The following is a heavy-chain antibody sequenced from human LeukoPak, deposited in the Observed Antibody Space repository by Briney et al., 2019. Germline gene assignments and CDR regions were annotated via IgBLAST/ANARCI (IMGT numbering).Heavy chain of an antibody. J-gene: IGHJ4*02. V-gene: IGHV4-39*07. D-gene: IGHD1-26*01. CDR2: MYYRGST. CDR1: GGSISSSSHY. CDR3: ATTTIRLGY. Sequence: SETLSLTCTVSGGSISSSSHYWGWFGQPPGKGLEWIGSMYYRGSTYHNPSLKSRVTISVDTSKNQFSLKLSSVTAADTAVYYCATTTIRLGYWGQGTLVTVSS.